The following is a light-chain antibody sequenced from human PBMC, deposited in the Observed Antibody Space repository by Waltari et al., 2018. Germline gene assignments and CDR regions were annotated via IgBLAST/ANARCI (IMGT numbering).Light chain of an antibody. CDR1: QSVSHY. V-gene: IGKV3-11*01. Sequence: EIVLTQSPATLSLSPGERATLSCRASQSVSHYLAWYQQKPGQAPRLLTSAASNRATGIPARFSGSGSGTDFTLTISSLEPEDFAFYYCQQRSNWPISFGQGTRLEIK. CDR2: AAS. CDR3: QQRSNWPIS. J-gene: IGKJ5*01.